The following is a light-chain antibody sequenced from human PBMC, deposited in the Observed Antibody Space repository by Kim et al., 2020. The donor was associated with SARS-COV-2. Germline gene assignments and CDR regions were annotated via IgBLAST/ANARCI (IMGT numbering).Light chain of an antibody. CDR3: QTWDSSLSAWV. CDR2: DNA. Sequence: GQKVTISCSGRSSNIGNNYVSWYQQLPATAPKRLIYDNAKRPSGIPDRFSGSKSGTSATLGITGLQTGDEADYYCQTWDSSLSAWVFGGGTQLTVL. J-gene: IGLJ3*02. V-gene: IGLV1-51*01. CDR1: SSNIGNNY.